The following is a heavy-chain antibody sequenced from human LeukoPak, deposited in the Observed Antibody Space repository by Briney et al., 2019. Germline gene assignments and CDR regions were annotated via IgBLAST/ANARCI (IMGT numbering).Heavy chain of an antibody. J-gene: IGHJ4*02. CDR3: ARSYDISGYSVGFDY. CDR2: IFTSGHT. V-gene: IGHV4-4*07. CDR1: GGSMSSYY. Sequence: SSETLSLTCTVSGGSMSSYYWSWIRQPAGKGLEWIGRIFTSGHTNYNPSLNSRVTLSVDTSKNQFSLRLTSVTAADTAVYHCARSYDISGYSVGFDYWGQGILVTVSS. D-gene: IGHD3-22*01.